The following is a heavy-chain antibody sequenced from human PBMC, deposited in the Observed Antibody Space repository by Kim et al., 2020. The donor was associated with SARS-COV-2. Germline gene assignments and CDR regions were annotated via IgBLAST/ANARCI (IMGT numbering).Heavy chain of an antibody. CDR1: GGSISSSSYY. J-gene: IGHJ3*02. D-gene: IGHD3-22*01. V-gene: IGHV4-39*01. Sequence: SETLSLTCTVSGGSISSSSYYWGWIRQPPGKGLEWIGSIYYSGSTYYNPSLKSRVTISVDTSKNQFSLKLSSVTAADTAVYYCARVGTTCTMIVVVKGDAFDIWGQGTMVTVSS. CDR2: IYYSGST. CDR3: ARVGTTCTMIVVVKGDAFDI.